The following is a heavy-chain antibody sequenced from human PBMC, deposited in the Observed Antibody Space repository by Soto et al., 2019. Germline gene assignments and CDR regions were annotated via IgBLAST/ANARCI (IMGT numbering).Heavy chain of an antibody. CDR1: GFTFSDFY. D-gene: IGHD3-3*01. V-gene: IGHV3-11*01. CDR3: AREAPYYDFWGGQSTVLDY. CDR2: ISDSGSVM. Sequence: QVQLVESGGGLVKPGGSLRLSCAVSGFTFSDFYMTWIRQAPGKGLEWVSYISDSGSVMSYADSVKGRFTISRDNAKNSLYLQMNSLRAEDTAVYYCAREAPYYDFWGGQSTVLDYWGQGTLVTVSS. J-gene: IGHJ4*02.